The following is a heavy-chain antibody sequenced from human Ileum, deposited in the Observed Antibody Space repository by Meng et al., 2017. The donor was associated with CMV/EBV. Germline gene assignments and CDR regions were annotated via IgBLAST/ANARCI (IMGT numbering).Heavy chain of an antibody. CDR1: EFTFSTNG. J-gene: IGHJ3*01. Sequence: CDASEFTFSTNGMNWVRQAPGKGLEWVSYISSTSESIYYADSVKGRFTISRDNAKTSLHLQMNSLRAEDTALYYCARDIVISDAFDVWGQGTMVTVSS. CDR3: ARDIVISDAFDV. CDR2: ISSTSESI. V-gene: IGHV3-21*01. D-gene: IGHD1-26*01.